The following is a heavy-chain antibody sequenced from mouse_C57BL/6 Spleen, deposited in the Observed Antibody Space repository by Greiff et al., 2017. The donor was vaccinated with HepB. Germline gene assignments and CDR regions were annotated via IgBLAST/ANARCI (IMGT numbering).Heavy chain of an antibody. CDR2: ICPGSGST. V-gene: IGHV1-75*01. CDR3: SRAGNGSSPSWCFDV. J-gene: IGHJ1*03. Sequence: QVQLQQSGPELVKPGASVKISCKASGYTFTDYYINWVKQRPGQGLEWIGWICPGSGSTYYNEKFKVKATLTVDKSSSTAYMLLSSVTSEDSAVYFCSRAGNGSSPSWCFDVWGTGTTVTVSS. D-gene: IGHD1-1*01. CDR1: GYTFTDYY.